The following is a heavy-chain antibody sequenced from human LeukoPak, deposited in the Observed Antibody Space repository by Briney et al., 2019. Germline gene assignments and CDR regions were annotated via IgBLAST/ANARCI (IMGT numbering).Heavy chain of an antibody. D-gene: IGHD1-26*01. CDR3: AIDIYSGSPGSRQH. CDR2: FDPEDGET. V-gene: IGHV1-24*01. J-gene: IGHJ1*01. CDR1: GYTLTELS. Sequence: ASVKVSCKVSGYTLTELSMHLVRQAPGKGLEWMGGFDPEDGETIYAQKFQGRVTMTEDTSTDTAYMELSRLRSKDTAVYYCAIDIYSGSPGSRQHWRQGTLVTVFS.